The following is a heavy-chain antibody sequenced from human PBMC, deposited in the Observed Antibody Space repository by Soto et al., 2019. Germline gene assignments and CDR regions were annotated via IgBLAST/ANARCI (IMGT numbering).Heavy chain of an antibody. Sequence: SLRLSCSASGFPFNSYAMHWVRPAPGKGLEWVAVISYDGSNKYYADSVKGRFTISRDNSKNTLYLQMNSPRAEDTAVYYCARDRYSSTPRGMDVWGQGTTVTVS. CDR1: GFPFNSYA. V-gene: IGHV3-30-3*01. J-gene: IGHJ6*02. CDR2: ISYDGSNK. CDR3: ARDRYSSTPRGMDV. D-gene: IGHD6-13*01.